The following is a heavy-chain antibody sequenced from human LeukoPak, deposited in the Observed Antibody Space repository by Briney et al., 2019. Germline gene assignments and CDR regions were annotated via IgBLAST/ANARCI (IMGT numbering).Heavy chain of an antibody. CDR3: ARLEVVPAANGAFDI. CDR2: IYSGGST. D-gene: IGHD2-2*01. J-gene: IGHJ3*02. V-gene: IGHV3-53*01. Sequence: GGSLRLSCAASGFTVSSNYMSWVRQAPGKGLEWVSVIYSGGSTYYADSVKGRFTISRDNSKNTLYLQMNSLRAEDTAVYYCARLEVVPAANGAFDIWGQGTMVTVSS. CDR1: GFTVSSNY.